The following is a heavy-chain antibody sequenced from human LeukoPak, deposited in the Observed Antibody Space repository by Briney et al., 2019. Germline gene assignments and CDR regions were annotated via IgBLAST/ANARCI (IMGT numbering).Heavy chain of an antibody. CDR3: ARPTTGTYYFNY. D-gene: IGHD1-1*01. Sequence: PSQTLTLTSTPPGDPISSEHHHHTPNPQPPGKGLEWIGNIYYSGSTDYNPALKRRVTMSMDTSRSQFSLKLSTMTAADTAVYYYARPTTGTYYFNYWGQGTLVTVSS. J-gene: IGHJ4*02. V-gene: IGHV4-30-4*08. CDR1: GDPISSEHHH. CDR2: IYYSGST.